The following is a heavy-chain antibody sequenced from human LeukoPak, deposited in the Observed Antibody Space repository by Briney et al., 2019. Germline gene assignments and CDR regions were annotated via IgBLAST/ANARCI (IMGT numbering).Heavy chain of an antibody. V-gene: IGHV3-7*01. CDR3: ARLANYDSSGYFDY. J-gene: IGHJ4*02. Sequence: PGGSLRLSCAASGFTFNTYWMHWVRQVPGKGLEWVANIRQDGSEKYYVASVRGRFTISRDNAKNSLYLQMNSLRGEDTAVYYCARLANYDSSGYFDYWGQGTLVTVSS. CDR1: GFTFNTYW. D-gene: IGHD3-22*01. CDR2: IRQDGSEK.